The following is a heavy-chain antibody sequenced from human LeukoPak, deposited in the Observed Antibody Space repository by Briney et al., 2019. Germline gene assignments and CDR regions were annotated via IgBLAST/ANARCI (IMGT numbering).Heavy chain of an antibody. J-gene: IGHJ4*02. Sequence: PSETLSLTCTVSGGSISSYTYYWGWIRQPPGKGLEWIGSIFYTGNTFHNPSLKSRVTVPVDTSKNQSSLKLSSVTAADTAVYYCARDLRLLPSYHLDYWGQGALLTVSS. CDR2: IFYTGNT. CDR3: ARDLRLLPSYHLDY. CDR1: GGSISSYTYY. V-gene: IGHV4-39*07. D-gene: IGHD2-15*01.